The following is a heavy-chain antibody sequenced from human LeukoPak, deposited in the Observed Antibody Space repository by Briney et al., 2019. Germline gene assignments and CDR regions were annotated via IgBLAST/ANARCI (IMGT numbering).Heavy chain of an antibody. J-gene: IGHJ5*02. CDR1: GGSISSSSYY. D-gene: IGHD3-22*01. CDR3: ARGGRITMIVVVTTWFDP. CDR2: IYYSGST. V-gene: IGHV4-39*01. Sequence: KPSETLSLTCTVSGGSISSSSYYWGWIRQPPGKGLEWFGSIYYSGSTYYNPSLKRRVTISVDTSKNQFSLKLSSVTAADTAVYYCARGGRITMIVVVTTWFDPWGQGTLVTVSS.